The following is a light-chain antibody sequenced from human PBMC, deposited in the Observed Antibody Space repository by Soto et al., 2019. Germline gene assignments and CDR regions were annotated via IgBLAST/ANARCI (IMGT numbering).Light chain of an antibody. V-gene: IGLV2-8*01. CDR3: TSYAGNSNYV. CDR2: EVD. CDR1: TNGVGGFNY. Sequence: QSVLTRPPSASGSAGQSVTITCTVATNGVGGFNYVSWYQQHPGRVPKLIIYEVDKRPSGVPDRFSGSKSGNTASLTVSGLQADDEADYYCTSYAGNSNYVFGTGTKVTVL. J-gene: IGLJ1*01.